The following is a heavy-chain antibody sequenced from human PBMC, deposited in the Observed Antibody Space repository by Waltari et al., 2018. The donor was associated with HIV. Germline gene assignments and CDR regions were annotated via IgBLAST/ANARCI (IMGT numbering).Heavy chain of an antibody. V-gene: IGHV3-21*01. Sequence: EVQLVESGGGLVKPGGSLRLSCAVSGFTFSTYSMSWVRQAPGKGLGWVSCISSSSRYIYYADAVKGRFTISRDNAKNSLFLQMDSLRAEDTAVYYCARDGARQWLVQGGFDYWGQGALVTVSS. CDR1: GFTFSTYS. J-gene: IGHJ4*02. D-gene: IGHD6-19*01. CDR3: ARDGARQWLVQGGFDY. CDR2: ISSSSRYI.